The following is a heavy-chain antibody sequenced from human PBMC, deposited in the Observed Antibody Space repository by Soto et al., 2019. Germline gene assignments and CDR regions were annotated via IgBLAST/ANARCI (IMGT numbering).Heavy chain of an antibody. CDR3: ASSARYDFWSGYYGSDPPYGMDV. V-gene: IGHV5-51*01. D-gene: IGHD3-3*01. Sequence: GESLKISCKGSGYSFTSYWIGWVRQMPGKGLEWMGIIYPGDSDTRYSPSFQGQVTISADKSISTAYLQWSSLKASDTAMYYCASSARYDFWSGYYGSDPPYGMDVWGQGTTVTVSS. CDR1: GYSFTSYW. CDR2: IYPGDSDT. J-gene: IGHJ6*02.